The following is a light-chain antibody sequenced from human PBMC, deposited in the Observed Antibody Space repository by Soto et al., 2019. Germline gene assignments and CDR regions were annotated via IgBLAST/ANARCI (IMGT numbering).Light chain of an antibody. Sequence: EIVLTQSPATLSVSPGETVTLFCRASQSVSSSLAWYQHHPGRSPRLLIYGASTRATGIPARFSGSGSGTEFTLTIITLKTEDFSVYDCQQRSNWCIAFGPGTKVDIK. V-gene: IGKV3-15*01. CDR3: QQRSNWCIA. CDR1: QSVSSS. J-gene: IGKJ3*01. CDR2: GAS.